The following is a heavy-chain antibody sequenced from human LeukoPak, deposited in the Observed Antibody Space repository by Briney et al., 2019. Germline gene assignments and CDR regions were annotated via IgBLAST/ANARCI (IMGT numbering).Heavy chain of an antibody. D-gene: IGHD3-16*01. Sequence: GGSLRLSCAASGFTFSSYGMHWVRQAPGKGLEWVAFIRYDGSNKYYADSVKGRFTISRDNSKNTLYLQMNSLRAEDTAVYYCARDTYRQFEVDYWGQGTLVTVSS. J-gene: IGHJ4*02. CDR2: IRYDGSNK. CDR3: ARDTYRQFEVDY. CDR1: GFTFSSYG. V-gene: IGHV3-30*02.